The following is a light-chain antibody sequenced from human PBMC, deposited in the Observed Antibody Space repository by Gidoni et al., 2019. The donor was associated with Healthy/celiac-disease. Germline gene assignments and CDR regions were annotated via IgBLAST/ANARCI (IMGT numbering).Light chain of an antibody. CDR1: QSLLYSSNNKNY. Sequence: IVMTQSPDSLAVSLCERATINYKSSQSLLYSSNNKNYLVWYQQKPGQPPKLLIYWASTRESGVPDRFSGSGSGTHFTLTISSLQAEDVAVYYCQQYYSPPWTFXQXTKVEIK. CDR3: QQYYSPPWT. J-gene: IGKJ1*01. V-gene: IGKV4-1*01. CDR2: WAS.